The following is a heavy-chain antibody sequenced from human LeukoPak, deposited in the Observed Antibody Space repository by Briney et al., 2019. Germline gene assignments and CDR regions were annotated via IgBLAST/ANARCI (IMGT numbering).Heavy chain of an antibody. D-gene: IGHD3-22*01. Sequence: KPSETLSLTCTVSGGSISSSSYYWGWIRQPPGKGLEWIGSIYYSGSTYYNPSLKSRVTISVDTSKNQFSLKLSSVTAADTAVYHCARHQGDRSGYFPHSTYYYYYMDVWAKGTTVTVSS. CDR1: GGSISSSSYY. V-gene: IGHV4-39*01. CDR2: IYYSGST. J-gene: IGHJ6*03. CDR3: ARHQGDRSGYFPHSTYYYYYMDV.